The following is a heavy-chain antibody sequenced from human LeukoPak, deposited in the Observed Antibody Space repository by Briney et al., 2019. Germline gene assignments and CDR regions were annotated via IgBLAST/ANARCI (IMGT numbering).Heavy chain of an antibody. CDR2: INHSGST. J-gene: IGHJ4*02. CDR1: GGSFSGYY. Sequence: SETLSLTCAVYGGSFSGYYWSWIRQPPGKGLEWIGEINHSGSTNYNPSLKSRVTISVDTSKNQFSLKLSSVTVADTAVYYCARGLNGYCSGGSCPLVYFDYWGQGTLVTVSS. D-gene: IGHD2-15*01. CDR3: ARGLNGYCSGGSCPLVYFDY. V-gene: IGHV4-34*01.